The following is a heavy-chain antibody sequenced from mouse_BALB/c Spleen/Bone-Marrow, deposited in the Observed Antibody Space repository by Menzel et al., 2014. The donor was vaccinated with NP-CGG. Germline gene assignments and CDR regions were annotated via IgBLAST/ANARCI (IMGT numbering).Heavy chain of an antibody. CDR3: ARGYGNYDYWYFDV. D-gene: IGHD2-1*01. V-gene: IGHV1-31*01. Sequence: VQLKESGPELVKPGASVKISCKASGYSFTGYYMHWVKQSHVKSLEWIGRINPYNGATSYNQNFKDKASLTVDKSSSTAYMELHSLTSGDSAVYYCARGYGNYDYWYFDVWGAGTTVTVSS. J-gene: IGHJ1*01. CDR2: INPYNGAT. CDR1: GYSFTGYY.